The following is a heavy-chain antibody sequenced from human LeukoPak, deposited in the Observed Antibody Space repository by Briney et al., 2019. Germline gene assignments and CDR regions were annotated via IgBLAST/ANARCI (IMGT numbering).Heavy chain of an antibody. J-gene: IGHJ2*01. CDR3: SSGSHIGIFYWYFDL. Sequence: SETLSLTCTVSGYSISSGYYWGWIRQPPGKGLEWIGSIYHSGSTYYNPSLRSRVTISVDTSKNQFSLKLTSVTAADTALYYCSSGSHIGIFYWYFDLWGRGTLVTVSS. CDR1: GYSISSGYY. CDR2: IYHSGST. D-gene: IGHD1-26*01. V-gene: IGHV4-38-2*02.